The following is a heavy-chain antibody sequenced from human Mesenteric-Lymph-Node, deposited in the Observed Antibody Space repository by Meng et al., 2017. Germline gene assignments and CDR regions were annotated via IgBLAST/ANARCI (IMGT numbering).Heavy chain of an antibody. J-gene: IGHJ2*01. CDR1: GGSFSGFY. CDR2: IYYSGST. Sequence: QVQPPQWCAGPLKPSETLSLTCAVYGGSFSGFYWTWIRQPPGKGLELIGHIYYSGSTSYNPSLKSRVTISVDTSNNQFSLKLSSVTAADTAVYYCARVGWRQWSFDLWGRGTLVTVSS. V-gene: IGHV4-34*01. CDR3: ARVGWRQWSFDL. D-gene: IGHD5-18*01.